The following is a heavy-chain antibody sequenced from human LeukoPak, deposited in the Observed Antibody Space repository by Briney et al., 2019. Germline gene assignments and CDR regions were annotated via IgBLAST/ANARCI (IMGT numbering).Heavy chain of an antibody. J-gene: IGHJ3*01. CDR2: INADGSTA. CDR1: GFTFGNSW. V-gene: IGHV3-74*01. CDR3: VVVVEPPDSDGFDV. Sequence: GGSLRLSCAASGFTFGNSWVHWVRQAPGKGLVRVPLINADGSTATYADSVKGRFTISRDNARNTLSLQMNSLTIEDTAVYYCVVVVEPPDSDGFDVWGQGTMITVSS. D-gene: IGHD1-14*01.